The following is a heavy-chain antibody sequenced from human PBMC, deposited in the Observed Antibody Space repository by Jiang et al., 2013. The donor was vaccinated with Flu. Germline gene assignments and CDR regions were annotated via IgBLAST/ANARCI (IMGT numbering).Heavy chain of an antibody. V-gene: IGHV1-69*06. J-gene: IGHJ6*02. Sequence: SGGTFSSYAISWVRQAPGQGLEWMGGIIPIFGTANYAQKLQGRVTITADKSTSTAYMELSSLRSEDTAVYYCARECDEVPYGMDVWGQGTTVTVSS. CDR2: IIPIFGTA. D-gene: IGHD1-1*01. CDR3: ARECDEVPYGMDV. CDR1: GGTFSSYA.